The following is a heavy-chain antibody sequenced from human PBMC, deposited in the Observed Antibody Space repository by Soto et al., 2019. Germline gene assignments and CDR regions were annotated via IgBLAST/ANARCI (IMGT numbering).Heavy chain of an antibody. D-gene: IGHD1-1*01. V-gene: IGHV1-18*01. CDR2: ISAHNGNT. CDR1: GYAFTTYG. CDR3: ARGRYGDY. J-gene: IGHJ4*02. Sequence: QVHLLQSGAAVKKPGASVKVSCKGSGYAFTTYGITWVRQAPGQGLECMGWISAHNGNTNYAQKLQGRVTVTRDTSTSTAYMELRSLRSDDTAVYYGARGRYGDYWGQGALVPVSS.